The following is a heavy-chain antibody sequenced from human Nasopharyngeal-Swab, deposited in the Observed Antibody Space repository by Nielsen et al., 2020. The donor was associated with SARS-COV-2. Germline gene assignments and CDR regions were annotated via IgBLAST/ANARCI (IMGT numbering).Heavy chain of an antibody. J-gene: IGHJ4*02. Sequence: WIRQPPGKGLEWVSSISGSGVSTYYADSVKGRFTVSRDSSKNTLYLQMNSLRAEDTAVYYCARAQNVLRFLEWTQPFDYWGQGTLVTVSS. D-gene: IGHD3-3*01. CDR2: ISGSGVST. V-gene: IGHV3-23*01. CDR3: ARAQNVLRFLEWTQPFDY.